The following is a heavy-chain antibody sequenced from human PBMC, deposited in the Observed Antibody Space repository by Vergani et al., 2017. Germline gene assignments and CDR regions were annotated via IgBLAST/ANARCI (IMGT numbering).Heavy chain of an antibody. CDR1: GFTFSDYY. CDR2: ISSSGSTI. Sequence: QVQLVESGGGVVQPGRSLRLSCAASGFTFSDYYMSWIRQAPGKGLEWVSYISSSGSTIYYADSVKGRFTISRDNAKNSLYLQMNSLRAEDTAVYYCARDRDSSGWYVFFSSPDYWGQGTLVTVSS. J-gene: IGHJ4*02. V-gene: IGHV3-11*01. CDR3: ARDRDSSGWYVFFSSPDY. D-gene: IGHD6-19*01.